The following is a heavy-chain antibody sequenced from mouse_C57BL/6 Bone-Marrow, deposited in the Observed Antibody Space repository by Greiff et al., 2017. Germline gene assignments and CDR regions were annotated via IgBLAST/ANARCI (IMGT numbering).Heavy chain of an antibody. CDR2: IDPEDGDT. V-gene: IGHV14-1*01. D-gene: IGHD1-1*01. CDR3: TTGDYYGSSKYYYAMDY. J-gene: IGHJ4*01. Sequence: VQLQQSGAELVRPAASVKLSCTASGFNIKDYYMHWVKQRPEQGLEWIGRIDPEDGDTEYAPKFQGKATMTADTSSNTAYLQLSSLTSEDTAVYYCTTGDYYGSSKYYYAMDYWGQGTSVTVSS. CDR1: GFNIKDYY.